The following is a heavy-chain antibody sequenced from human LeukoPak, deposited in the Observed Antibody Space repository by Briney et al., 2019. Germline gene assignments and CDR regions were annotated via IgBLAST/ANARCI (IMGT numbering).Heavy chain of an antibody. CDR2: IYYSGST. D-gene: IGHD1-26*01. Sequence: SETLSLTCTVSGGSISSSSYYWGWIRQPPGKGLEWIGSIYYSGSTYYNPSLKSRVTISVDTSKNQFSLKLSSVTAADTAVYYCARINSGSSNRGGAFDIWGQGTMVTVSS. V-gene: IGHV4-39*01. CDR3: ARINSGSSNRGGAFDI. CDR1: GGSISSSSYY. J-gene: IGHJ3*02.